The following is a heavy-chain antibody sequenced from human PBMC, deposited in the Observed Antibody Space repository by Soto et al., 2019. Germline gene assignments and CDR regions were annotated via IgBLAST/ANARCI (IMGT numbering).Heavy chain of an antibody. CDR1: GYTFTNYY. D-gene: IGHD6-6*01. J-gene: IGHJ4*02. CDR2: INPNSGDT. Sequence: AASVKVSCKASGYTFTNYYMHWVRQAPGQGLEWMGWINPNSGDTNFAQKFQGRVTMTRDTSISTAYLELSRLRSDDTAVYYCARSVSTIAARPDYWGQGTLVTVSS. CDR3: ARSVSTIAARPDY. V-gene: IGHV1-2*02.